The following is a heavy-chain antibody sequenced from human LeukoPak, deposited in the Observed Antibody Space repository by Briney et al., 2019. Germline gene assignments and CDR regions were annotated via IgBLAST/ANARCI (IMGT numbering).Heavy chain of an antibody. CDR3: AKGNYYYDSSVLDY. Sequence: PGGSLRLSCAASGFTFSSYAMSWVRQAPGKGLEWVSAISGSGGSTYYADSVKGRFTFSRDNSKNTLYLQMNSLRAEDTAVYYCAKGNYYYDSSVLDYWGQGTLVTVSS. D-gene: IGHD3-22*01. J-gene: IGHJ4*02. V-gene: IGHV3-23*01. CDR1: GFTFSSYA. CDR2: ISGSGGST.